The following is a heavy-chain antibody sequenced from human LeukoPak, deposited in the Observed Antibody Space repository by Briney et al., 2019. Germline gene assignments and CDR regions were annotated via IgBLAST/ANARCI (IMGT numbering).Heavy chain of an antibody. CDR2: IYPGDSDT. V-gene: IGHV5-51*01. CDR3: ARSPPNYYDSSGYYYFDY. D-gene: IGHD3-22*01. CDR1: GYSFTSYW. Sequence: GESLKISCKGSGYSFTSYWIGWVRQLPGKGLEWMGIIYPGDSDTRYSPSFQGQVTISADKSISTAYLQWSSLKASDTAMYYCARSPPNYYDSSGYYYFDYWGQGTLVTVSS. J-gene: IGHJ4*02.